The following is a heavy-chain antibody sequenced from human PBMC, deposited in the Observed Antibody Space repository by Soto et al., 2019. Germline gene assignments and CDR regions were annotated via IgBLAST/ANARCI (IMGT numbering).Heavy chain of an antibody. V-gene: IGHV1-18*01. D-gene: IGHD3-10*01. Sequence: QVQLMQSGAEVTKPGASVKVSCKTSGYTFTTYGLSWVRQAPGQGLEWMGWIVADSGNTIYAQKFQGRVTMYTDTSTSTAYLELRSLTSDDSTLYYCARVEGDGSGSRRFDTWGQGTLVTVSS. CDR1: GYTFTTYG. CDR2: IVADSGNT. CDR3: ARVEGDGSGSRRFDT. J-gene: IGHJ4*02.